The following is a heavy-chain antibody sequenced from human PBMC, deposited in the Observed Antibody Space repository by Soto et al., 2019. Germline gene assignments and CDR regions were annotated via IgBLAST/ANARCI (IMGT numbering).Heavy chain of an antibody. CDR3: ARESGTGDSNYANWFDP. D-gene: IGHD4-4*01. J-gene: IGHJ5*02. Sequence: GGSLRLSCVTYGLTFTDYWMSWVRQAPGKGLEWVANIKQDGSEKYYVDSVKGRFTISRDNAKNSLYLQMNSLRAEDTAVYYCARESGTGDSNYANWFDPWGQGTLVTVSS. V-gene: IGHV3-7*01. CDR2: IKQDGSEK. CDR1: GLTFTDYW.